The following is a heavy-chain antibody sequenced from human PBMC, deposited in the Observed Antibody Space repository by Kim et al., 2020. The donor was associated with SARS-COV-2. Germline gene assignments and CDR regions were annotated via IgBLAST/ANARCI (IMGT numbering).Heavy chain of an antibody. V-gene: IGHV3-23*01. CDR1: GFTLSSYV. CDR2: INPTGVTT. Sequence: GGSLRLSCAASGFTLSSYVMHWVRQAPRKGLEWVSVINPTGVTTYYADSVKGRFTISRDNSKNTMYLQMNSLRAEDTALYYCARASSKTFDFWGQGTMVTVSS. J-gene: IGHJ3*01. CDR3: ARASSKTFDF.